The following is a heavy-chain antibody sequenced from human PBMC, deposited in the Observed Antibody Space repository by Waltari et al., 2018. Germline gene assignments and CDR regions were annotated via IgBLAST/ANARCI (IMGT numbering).Heavy chain of an antibody. J-gene: IGHJ4*02. D-gene: IGHD6-13*01. CDR1: GFTFSNNW. CDR2: INQDGSEK. V-gene: IGHV3-7*01. CDR3: TRGGDDSSWYWRN. Sequence: EVQLVESGGGLVQPGGSRRLSCAASGFTFSNNWMTWVRQAPGKGLEWVANINQDGSEKYSVESVKGRFTISRDNAKNSLYLQLNSLRADDTAVYYCTRGGDDSSWYWRNWGQGTLVTVSS.